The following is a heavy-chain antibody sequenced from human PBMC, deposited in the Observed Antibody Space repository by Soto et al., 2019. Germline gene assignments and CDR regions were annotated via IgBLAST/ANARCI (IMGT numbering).Heavy chain of an antibody. V-gene: IGHV4-39*01. D-gene: IGHD2-21*02. CDR3: ARHTRSVVTPFHY. CDR2: IYYSGST. J-gene: IGHJ4*02. Sequence: QLQLQESGPGLVKPSETLSLTCTVSGGSISSSSYYWGWIRQPPGKGLEWIGSIYYSGSTYYNPSLKSRVTISVDTSKNQFSLKLSSVTAADTAVYYCARHTRSVVTPFHYWGQGTLVTVSS. CDR1: GGSISSSSYY.